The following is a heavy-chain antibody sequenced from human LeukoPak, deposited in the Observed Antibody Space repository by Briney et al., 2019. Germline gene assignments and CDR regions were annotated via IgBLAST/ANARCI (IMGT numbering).Heavy chain of an antibody. CDR1: GFTFSSYG. Sequence: GGSLRLSCAGSGFTFSSYGLHWVRQAPGKGLVWVSRINSDGSSTSYADSVKGRFTISRDNAKNTLYLQMNSLRAEDTAVYYCARDYGGNSYYFDYWGQGTLVTVSS. V-gene: IGHV3-74*01. CDR2: INSDGSST. D-gene: IGHD4-23*01. J-gene: IGHJ4*02. CDR3: ARDYGGNSYYFDY.